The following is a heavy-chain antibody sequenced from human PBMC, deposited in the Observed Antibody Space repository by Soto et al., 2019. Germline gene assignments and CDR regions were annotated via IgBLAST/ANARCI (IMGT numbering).Heavy chain of an antibody. J-gene: IGHJ5*01. D-gene: IGHD6-6*01. CDR2: IYPDDSDT. V-gene: IGHV5-51*01. CDR1: GYNFASHW. CDR3: ARHGEDYSSFLNWFDS. Sequence: PGESLKISCNGSGYNFASHWISWVRQMPWKGLEWMGIIYPDDSDTRYSPSFQGQVIISVDKSVSTAYLQWRSLKASDTAMYYCARHGEDYSSFLNWFDSWGQGSLVTVSS.